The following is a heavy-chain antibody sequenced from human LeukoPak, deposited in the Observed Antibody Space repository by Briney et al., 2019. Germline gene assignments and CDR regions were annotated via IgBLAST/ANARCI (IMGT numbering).Heavy chain of an antibody. V-gene: IGHV4-39*07. D-gene: IGHD6-6*01. Sequence: SETLSLTCTVSGGSISSYYWSWIRQPPGKGLEWIGSIYYSGSTYYNPSLKSRVTISVDTSKNQFSLKLSSVTAADTAVYYCARVSSSSSPHDAFDIWGQGTMVTVSS. CDR3: ARVSSSSSPHDAFDI. CDR1: GGSISSYY. J-gene: IGHJ3*02. CDR2: IYYSGST.